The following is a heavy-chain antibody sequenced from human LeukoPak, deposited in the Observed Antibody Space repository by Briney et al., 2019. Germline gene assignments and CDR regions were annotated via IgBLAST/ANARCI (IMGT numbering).Heavy chain of an antibody. D-gene: IGHD2-21*02. CDR1: GFTLNHYN. J-gene: IGHJ4*02. Sequence: GGSLRLSCAASGFTLNHYNINWVRQAPGKGLEWISYISSVGNSIFYTDSVMGRFTVSRDNAQDSVYLQMDSLRVDDTAVYFCARDKIRVGLSAFDYWGQGTLVTVSS. CDR3: ARDKIRVGLSAFDY. V-gene: IGHV3-48*01. CDR2: ISSVGNSI.